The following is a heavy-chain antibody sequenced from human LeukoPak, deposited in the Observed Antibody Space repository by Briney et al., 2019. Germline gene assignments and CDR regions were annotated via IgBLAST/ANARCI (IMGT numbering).Heavy chain of an antibody. V-gene: IGHV1-2*02. J-gene: IGHJ4*02. D-gene: IGHD3-3*01. Sequence: ASVKVSCKASGYTFTGYYMHWVRQAPGQGLEWMGWINPNSGGTNYAQKFQGRVTMTRDTSISTAYMELSRLRSDDTAVYYCARGTNDFWSGYYIPYYFDYWGQGTLVTVSS. CDR2: INPNSGGT. CDR3: ARGTNDFWSGYYIPYYFDY. CDR1: GYTFTGYY.